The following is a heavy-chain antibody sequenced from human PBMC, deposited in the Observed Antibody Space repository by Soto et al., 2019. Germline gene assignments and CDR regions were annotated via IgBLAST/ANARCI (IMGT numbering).Heavy chain of an antibody. V-gene: IGHV2-5*02. J-gene: IGHJ4*02. CDR3: ATNPTLYGDSN. CDR1: GFSLSTNGVG. Sequence: SGPTLVNPTETLTLTCTVSGFSLSTNGVGVGWIRQPPGKALEWLALIYWGDDKRYIPSLRSRLTITKDTSKNEISLKLSSVTAADTAVYYCATNPTLYGDSNWGQGTLVTVSS. CDR2: IYWGDDK. D-gene: IGHD4-17*01.